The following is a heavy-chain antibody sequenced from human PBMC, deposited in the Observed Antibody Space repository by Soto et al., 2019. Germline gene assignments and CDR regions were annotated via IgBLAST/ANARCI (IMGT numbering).Heavy chain of an antibody. Sequence: SETLSLTCDVYGGSFSRYYWNWIRQPPGKGLEWLGEINHSGSTNYNPSLESRGTISLDTATTQFSLQLTSVTAADTAVYYCARGEGRLVGTWFDPWGQGTLVTVSS. D-gene: IGHD5-12*01. J-gene: IGHJ5*02. CDR3: ARGEGRLVGTWFDP. CDR2: INHSGST. V-gene: IGHV4-34*01. CDR1: GGSFSRYY.